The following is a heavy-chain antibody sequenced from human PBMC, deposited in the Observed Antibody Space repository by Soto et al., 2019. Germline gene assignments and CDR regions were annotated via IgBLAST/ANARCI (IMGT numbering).Heavy chain of an antibody. V-gene: IGHV3-72*01. CDR3: ARGGYCSGGSCSSFDY. CDR2: TRNKVNSYTT. D-gene: IGHD2-15*01. J-gene: IGHJ4*02. CDR1: GFPFSVHY. Sequence: PGGSLRLSCAASGFPFSVHYMEWVRQAPGKGLEWVGRTRNKVNSYTTEYAASVKGRFTISRDDSTNSLYLQMNSLKTEDTAVYYCARGGYCSGGSCSSFDYWGQGTLVSVSS.